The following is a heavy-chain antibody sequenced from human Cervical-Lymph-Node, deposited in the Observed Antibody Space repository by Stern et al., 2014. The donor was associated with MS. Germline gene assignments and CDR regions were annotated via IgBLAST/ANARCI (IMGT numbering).Heavy chain of an antibody. CDR2: ISYDETTK. D-gene: IGHD3-16*01. J-gene: IGHJ6*02. Sequence: VQLVESGGGVVQPGRSLTLSCAASGFSFSSFAMHWVRQAPGMGLDWVAVISYDETTKHFADSVKGRFTISRDNSKNTLYLQMNGLRPEDTAVFYCGRGTGGGADNYYYGLDLWGQGTTVTVSS. CDR3: GRGTGGGADNYYYGLDL. CDR1: GFSFSSFA. V-gene: IGHV3-30*04.